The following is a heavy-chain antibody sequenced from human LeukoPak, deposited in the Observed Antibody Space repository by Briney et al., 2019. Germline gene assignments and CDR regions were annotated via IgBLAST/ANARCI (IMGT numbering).Heavy chain of an antibody. J-gene: IGHJ4*02. CDR1: GFSVNDNY. CDR2: MFPDGRT. CDR3: ARTNPVYGDYDY. V-gene: IGHV3-53*01. Sequence: GGSLRLSCAVSGFSVNDNYMSWVRQAPGKGLQWVSVMFPDGRTYYADSVKGRFTISGDLARNTLLLQMHSLRADDTAVHYCARTNPVYGDYDYWGQGTLVTVSS. D-gene: IGHD4-17*01.